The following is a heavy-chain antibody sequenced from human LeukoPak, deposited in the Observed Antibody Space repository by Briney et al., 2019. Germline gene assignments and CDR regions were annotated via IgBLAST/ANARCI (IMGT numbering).Heavy chain of an antibody. CDR1: GFRFSIYA. CDR2: ISRSGDST. Sequence: GGSLRLSCAASGFRFSIYAMSWVRQAPGRGLEWVSGISRSGDSTYYAGSVKGRFTISRDNSKYTLYLQMNSLRAEDTAVYYCAKSAGYCSSPSCEIDYWGQGTLVTVSS. CDR3: AKSAGYCSSPSCEIDY. V-gene: IGHV3-23*01. J-gene: IGHJ4*02. D-gene: IGHD2-2*01.